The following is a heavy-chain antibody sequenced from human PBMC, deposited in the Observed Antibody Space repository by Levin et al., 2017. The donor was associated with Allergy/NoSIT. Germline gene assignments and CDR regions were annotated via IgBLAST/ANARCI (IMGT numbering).Heavy chain of an antibody. V-gene: IGHV3-30*03. CDR3: ATLRLFGVLKEFDP. J-gene: IGHJ5*02. D-gene: IGHD3-3*01. CDR1: GFNFSTYG. Sequence: GESLKISCAASGFNFSTYGMHWVSQAPGKGLEWVATISYDGSNKFYADSVRGRFTISRDNAKNTLYLQMNSLRAEDTAVYYCATLRLFGVLKEFDPWGQGTLVTVSS. CDR2: ISYDGSNK.